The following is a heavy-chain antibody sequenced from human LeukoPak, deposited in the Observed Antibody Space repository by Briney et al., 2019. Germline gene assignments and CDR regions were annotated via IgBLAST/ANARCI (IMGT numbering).Heavy chain of an antibody. V-gene: IGHV3-21*01. D-gene: IGHD6-6*01. Sequence: PGGSLRLSCAASGFTFSSYSMNWVRQAPGKGLEWVSPISSSSSYIYYADSVKGRFTISRDNAKNSLYLQMNSLRAEDTAVYYCARDDSSSSYYYYGMDVWGQGTTVTVSS. CDR1: GFTFSSYS. CDR3: ARDDSSSSYYYYGMDV. CDR2: ISSSSSYI. J-gene: IGHJ6*02.